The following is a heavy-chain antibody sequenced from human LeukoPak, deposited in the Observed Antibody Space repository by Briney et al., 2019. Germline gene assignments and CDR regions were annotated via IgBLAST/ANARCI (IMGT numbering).Heavy chain of an antibody. Sequence: GGSLRLSCAASGFTFNNYGMHWVRQAPGKGLEWVAVISYDGSNKYYADSVKGRFTISRDNSKNTLYLQMNSLRAEDTAVYYCAKDLTSWGQGTLVTVSS. J-gene: IGHJ4*02. CDR2: ISYDGSNK. CDR1: GFTFNNYG. D-gene: IGHD1-14*01. V-gene: IGHV3-30*18. CDR3: AKDLTS.